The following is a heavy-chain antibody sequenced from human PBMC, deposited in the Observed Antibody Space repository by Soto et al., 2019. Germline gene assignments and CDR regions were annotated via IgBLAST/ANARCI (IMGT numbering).Heavy chain of an antibody. CDR1: GGSISSSSYY. CDR3: ARPYYDFWSPWRWFDP. V-gene: IGHV4-39*01. CDR2: IYYSGST. D-gene: IGHD3-3*01. J-gene: IGHJ5*02. Sequence: SETLSLTCTVSGGSISSSSYYWGWIRQPPGKGLEWIGSIYYSGSTYYNPSLKSRVTISVDTSKNQFSLKLSSVTAADTAVYYCARPYYDFWSPWRWFDPWGQGTLVTVSS.